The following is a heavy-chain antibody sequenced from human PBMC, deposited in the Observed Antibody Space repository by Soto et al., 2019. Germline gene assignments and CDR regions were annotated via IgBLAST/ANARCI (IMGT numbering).Heavy chain of an antibody. CDR3: LYGSALYGMDV. Sequence: PGGSLRLSCAASGFTFSNAWMSWVRQAPGKGLEWVGRIKSKTDGGTTDYAAPVKGRFTISRDDSKNTLYLQMNSLKTEDTAVYYCLYGSALYGMDVWGQGTTVTVSS. CDR1: GFTFSNAW. D-gene: IGHD3-10*01. V-gene: IGHV3-15*01. J-gene: IGHJ6*02. CDR2: IKSKTDGGTT.